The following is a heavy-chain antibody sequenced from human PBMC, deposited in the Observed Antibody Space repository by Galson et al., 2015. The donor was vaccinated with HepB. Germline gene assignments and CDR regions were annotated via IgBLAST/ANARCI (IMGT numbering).Heavy chain of an antibody. J-gene: IGHJ4*02. Sequence: CKASGYTFTNYDIHWVRQARGQGLEWMGRINPNTGHTDYAENFQARVSMTRDISMRTAYMELSTLRSDDTAVYFCVAEGQDYWGQGTQVTVSS. CDR3: VAEGQDY. CDR2: INPNTGHT. V-gene: IGHV1-2*06. CDR1: GYTFTNYD.